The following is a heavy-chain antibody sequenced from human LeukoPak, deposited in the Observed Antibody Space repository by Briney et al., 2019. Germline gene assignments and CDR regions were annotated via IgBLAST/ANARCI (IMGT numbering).Heavy chain of an antibody. J-gene: IGHJ4*02. Sequence: PGGSLRLSCAASGFTFSSYGMHWVRQAPGKGLEWVAFIRYDGSNKYYADSVKGRFTISRDNSKNTLYLQMNSLRAEDTAVYYCAKDWEMDTAMVSRGYWGQGTLVTVSS. CDR2: IRYDGSNK. CDR3: AKDWEMDTAMVSRGY. V-gene: IGHV3-30*02. D-gene: IGHD5-18*01. CDR1: GFTFSSYG.